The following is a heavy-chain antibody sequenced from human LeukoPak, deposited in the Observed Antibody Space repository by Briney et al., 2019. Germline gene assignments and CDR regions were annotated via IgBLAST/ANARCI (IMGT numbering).Heavy chain of an antibody. CDR3: ARGRWYDSSGSDAFDI. V-gene: IGHV3-30-3*01. D-gene: IGHD3-22*01. J-gene: IGHJ3*02. Sequence: PGGSLRLSCAVFGFTFSNYAMHWVRQAPGKGLEWVAVISNGGNDKYYADSVKGRFTISRDNSKNTVYLQVNSLRVEDTAVFYCARGRWYDSSGSDAFDIWGQGTMVTVSS. CDR2: ISNGGNDK. CDR1: GFTFSNYA.